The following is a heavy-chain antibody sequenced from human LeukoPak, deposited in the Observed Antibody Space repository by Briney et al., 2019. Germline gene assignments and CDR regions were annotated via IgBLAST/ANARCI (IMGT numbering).Heavy chain of an antibody. CDR2: IYYSGSN. CDR1: GGSISSGGYY. J-gene: IGHJ6*02. D-gene: IGHD3-10*01. V-gene: IGHV4-31*03. Sequence: PSETLSLTCTVSGGSISSGGYYWSWIRQHPGEGLEYIGYIYYSGSNYYNPSLKSRVTISVDTSRSQCSLKVRSETVADTAVYYCARGIIGAIYYYYGMDAWGQGTTVTVSS. CDR3: ARGIIGAIYYYYGMDA.